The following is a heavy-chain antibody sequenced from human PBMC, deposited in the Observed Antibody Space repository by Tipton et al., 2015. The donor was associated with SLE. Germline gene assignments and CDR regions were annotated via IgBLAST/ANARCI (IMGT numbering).Heavy chain of an antibody. V-gene: IGHV4-38-2*02. CDR2: LYHSGNT. CDR3: ARVAPTEVFDY. CDR1: DYSISSGYY. D-gene: IGHD1-1*01. Sequence: TLSLTCTVSDYSISSGYYWGWIRQPPGKGLEWIGSLYHSGNTYYNPSLKSRVTKSVDTSKNQVSLKLSSVTAADTAVYYCARVAPTEVFDYWGQGTLVTVSS. J-gene: IGHJ4*02.